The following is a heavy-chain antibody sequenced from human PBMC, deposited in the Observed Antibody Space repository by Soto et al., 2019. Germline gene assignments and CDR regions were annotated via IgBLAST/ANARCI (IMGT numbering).Heavy chain of an antibody. CDR1: GFTFTTYW. CDR2: IKEDGSEK. J-gene: IGHJ4*02. D-gene: IGHD3-10*01. CDR3: ARGGSDSDY. Sequence: EVQVVESGGGLVQPGGSLRLSCAASGFTFTTYWMTWIRQAPGKGLEWVANIKEDGSEKNYVDSVKGRFTIFRDNAKNSVYLQMDSLRTEDTAVYYCARGGSDSDYWGQGSLVSVSS. V-gene: IGHV3-7*03.